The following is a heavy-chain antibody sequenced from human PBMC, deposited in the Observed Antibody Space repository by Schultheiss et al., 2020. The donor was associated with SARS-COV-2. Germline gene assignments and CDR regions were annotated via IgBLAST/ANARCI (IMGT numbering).Heavy chain of an antibody. V-gene: IGHV4-61*08. J-gene: IGHJ4*02. CDR1: GGSISSGDYY. CDR2: IYYSGST. D-gene: IGHD1-26*01. CDR3: ARDELGSYFDY. Sequence: SETLSLTCTVSGGSISSGDYYWSWIRQPPGKGLEWIGYIYYSGSTNYNPSLKSRVTISVDTSKNQFSLKLSSVTAADTAVYNCARDELGSYFDYWGQGTLVTVSS.